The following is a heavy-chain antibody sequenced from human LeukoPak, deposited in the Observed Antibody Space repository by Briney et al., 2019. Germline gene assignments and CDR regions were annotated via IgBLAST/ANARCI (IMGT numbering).Heavy chain of an antibody. CDR3: TKGGTYRTNWFDP. D-gene: IGHD1-26*01. CDR1: GFTFSSYG. J-gene: IGHJ5*02. CDR2: ISYDGSQT. Sequence: GRSLRLSCAASGFTFSSYGMHWVRQAPGNGLEWVAFISYDGSQTYYAESVKGRFTISRDNSKNTLYLQMNSLRAEDTAVYYCTKGGTYRTNWFDPWGQGTLVTVSS. V-gene: IGHV3-30*18.